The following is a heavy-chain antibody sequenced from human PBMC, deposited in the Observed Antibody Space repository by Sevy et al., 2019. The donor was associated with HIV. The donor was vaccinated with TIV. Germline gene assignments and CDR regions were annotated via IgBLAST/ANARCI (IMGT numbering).Heavy chain of an antibody. V-gene: IGHV3-48*01. D-gene: IGHD3-22*01. CDR3: ASDISATGYYDSSGYPSGLYY. Sequence: GGSLRLSCAASGFTFSSYSMNWVRQAPGKGLEWVSYISSSSSTIYYADSVKGRFTISRDNAKNSLYLQMNSLRAEDTAVYYCASDISATGYYDSSGYPSGLYYWGQGTLVTVSS. J-gene: IGHJ4*02. CDR1: GFTFSSYS. CDR2: ISSSSSTI.